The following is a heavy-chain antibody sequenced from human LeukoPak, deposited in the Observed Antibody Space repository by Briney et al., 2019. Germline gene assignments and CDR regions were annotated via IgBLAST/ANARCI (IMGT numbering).Heavy chain of an antibody. CDR2: MSSSGDSI. CDR3: ARILYYYDRTGYNMDV. CDR1: GFSLIDYD. V-gene: IGHV3-11*01. J-gene: IGHJ6*03. Sequence: GGSLRLSCAASGFSLIDYDMTWIRQAPGKGLEWVSYMSSSGDSIYYVDSVRGRFTISRDNAKNSLNPQMKSLRAEDTAVYYCARILYYYDRTGYNMDVWGIGTTVTVSS. D-gene: IGHD3-22*01.